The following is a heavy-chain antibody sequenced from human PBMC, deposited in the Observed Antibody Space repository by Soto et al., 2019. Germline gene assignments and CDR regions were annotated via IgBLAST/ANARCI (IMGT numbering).Heavy chain of an antibody. Sequence: AGGSLRLSCAASGFTFNSSWMSWVRQAPGKGLEWVANIKQDGSEKYYVDSVKGRFTISRDNAKNSLFLHMNSLRAEDTAVYYCARASIGWYANDAFHLWGQGTMVTVSS. CDR1: GFTFNSSW. CDR2: IKQDGSEK. D-gene: IGHD6-19*01. J-gene: IGHJ3*01. CDR3: ARASIGWYANDAFHL. V-gene: IGHV3-7*01.